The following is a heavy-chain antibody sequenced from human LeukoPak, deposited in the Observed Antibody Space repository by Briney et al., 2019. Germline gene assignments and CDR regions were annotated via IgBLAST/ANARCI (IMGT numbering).Heavy chain of an antibody. CDR2: IIPIFGTA. V-gene: IGHV1-69*06. CDR3: ARQTFGRRRVPYYDSSGYVSPWNDY. D-gene: IGHD3-22*01. J-gene: IGHJ4*02. CDR1: GYTFTGYY. Sequence: ASVKVSCKASGYTFTGYYMHWVRQAPGQGLEWMGGIIPIFGTANYAQKFQGRVTITADKSTSTAYMELSSLRSEDTAVYYCARQTFGRRRVPYYDSSGYVSPWNDYWGQGTLVTVSS.